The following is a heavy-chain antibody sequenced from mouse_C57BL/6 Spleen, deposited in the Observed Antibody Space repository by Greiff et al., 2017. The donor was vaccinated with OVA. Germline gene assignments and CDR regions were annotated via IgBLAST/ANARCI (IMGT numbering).Heavy chain of an antibody. CDR3: ARADYGYDNYFDY. CDR2: INYDGSST. Sequence: EVQLVESEGGLVQPGSSMKLSCTASGFTFSDYYMAWVRQVPEKGLEWVANINYDGSSTYYLDSLKSRFIISRDNAKNILYLQMSSLKSEDTATYYCARADYGYDNYFDYWGQGTTLTVSS. V-gene: IGHV5-16*01. CDR1: GFTFSDYY. D-gene: IGHD2-2*01. J-gene: IGHJ2*01.